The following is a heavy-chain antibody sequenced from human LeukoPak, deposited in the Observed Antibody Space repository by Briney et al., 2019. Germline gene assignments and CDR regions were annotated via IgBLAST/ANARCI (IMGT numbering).Heavy chain of an antibody. V-gene: IGHV1-46*01. CDR1: RYTFTSYY. D-gene: IGHD3-10*01. Sequence: APVKVSCKASRYTFTSYYMHWVRQAPGHGREWRGIINPRGGTTSYAQKFQGRVTMTRDTSTSTVYMELSSLRSEDTAVYYCARDRGYGSGNYDAFDIWGQGTMVTVSS. CDR2: INPRGGTT. J-gene: IGHJ3*02. CDR3: ARDRGYGSGNYDAFDI.